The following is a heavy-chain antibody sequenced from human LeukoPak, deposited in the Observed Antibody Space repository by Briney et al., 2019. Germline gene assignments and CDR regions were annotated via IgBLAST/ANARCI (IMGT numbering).Heavy chain of an antibody. D-gene: IGHD3-3*01. J-gene: IGHJ5*02. V-gene: IGHV3-21*01. CDR2: ISSSSSYI. CDR3: ARDRRYYDFSGPNWFDP. Sequence: GGSLRLSCAASGFTFSSYSMNWVCQAPGKGLEWVSSISSSSSYIYYADSVKGRFTISRDNAKNSLYLQMNSLRAEDTAVYYCARDRRYYDFSGPNWFDPWGQGTLVTVSS. CDR1: GFTFSSYS.